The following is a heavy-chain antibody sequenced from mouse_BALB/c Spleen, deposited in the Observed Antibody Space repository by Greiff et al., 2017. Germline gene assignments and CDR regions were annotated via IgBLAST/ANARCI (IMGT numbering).Heavy chain of an antibody. CDR3: ATSTMITTTWFAY. J-gene: IGHJ3*01. D-gene: IGHD2-4*01. CDR2: INPYNDGT. CDR1: GYTFTSYV. Sequence: VQLQQSGPELVKPGASVKMSCKASGYTFTSYVMHWVKQKPGQGLEWIGYINPYNDGTKYNEKFKGKATLTSDKSSSTAYMELSSLTSEDSAVYYCATSTMITTTWFAYWGQGTLVTVSA. V-gene: IGHV1-14*01.